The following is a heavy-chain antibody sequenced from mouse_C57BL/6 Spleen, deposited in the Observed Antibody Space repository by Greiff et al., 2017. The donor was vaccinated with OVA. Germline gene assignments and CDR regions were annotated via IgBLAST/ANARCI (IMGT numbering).Heavy chain of an antibody. CDR2: IDPETGGT. D-gene: IGHD3-2*02. J-gene: IGHJ2*01. CDR1: GYTFTDYE. CDR3: TRRTAQVFDY. Sequence: QVQLKQSGAELVRPGASVTLSCKASGYTFTDYEMHWVKQTPVHGLEWIGAIDPETGGTAYNQKFKGKAILTADKSSSTAYMELRSLTSEDSAVYYCTRRTAQVFDYWGQGTTLTVSS. V-gene: IGHV1-15*01.